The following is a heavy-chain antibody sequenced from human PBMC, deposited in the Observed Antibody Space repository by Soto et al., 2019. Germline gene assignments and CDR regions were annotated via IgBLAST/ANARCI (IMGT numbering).Heavy chain of an antibody. CDR3: ARDIILEWFAHYYYYGMDV. V-gene: IGHV1-18*04. CDR2: ISAYNGNT. CDR1: GYTFTSYG. J-gene: IGHJ6*02. Sequence: GASVKVSCKASGYTFTSYGISWVRQAPGQGLEWMGWISAYNGNTNYAQKLQGRVTMTTDTSTSTAYMELRSLRSDDTAVYYCARDIILEWFAHYYYYGMDVWGQGTTVTVSS. D-gene: IGHD3-3*01.